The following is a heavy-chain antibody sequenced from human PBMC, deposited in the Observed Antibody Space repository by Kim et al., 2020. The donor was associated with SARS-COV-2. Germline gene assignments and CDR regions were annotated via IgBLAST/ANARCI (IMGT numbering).Heavy chain of an antibody. CDR3: ARDGSGSYYDY. D-gene: IGHD3-10*01. Sequence: TCYNPSLMRLVTISVDTSKNQFALRLRSVTAADTAVYYCARDGSGSYYDYWGQGTLVTVSS. J-gene: IGHJ4*02. CDR2: T. V-gene: IGHV4-30-2*04.